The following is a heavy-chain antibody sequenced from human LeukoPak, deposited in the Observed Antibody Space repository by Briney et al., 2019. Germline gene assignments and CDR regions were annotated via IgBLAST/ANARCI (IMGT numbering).Heavy chain of an antibody. J-gene: IGHJ4*02. CDR1: GFTFSSYA. CDR3: AKDPEGIAAAGTSD. CDR2: ISGSGKST. V-gene: IGHV3-23*01. Sequence: PGGSLRLSCAASGFTFSSYAMSWVRQAPGKGLEWVSGISGSGKSTYYADSVKGRFTISRDNPKNTLYLQMNSLRAEDTAVYYCAKDPEGIAAAGTSDWGQGTLVTVSS. D-gene: IGHD6-13*01.